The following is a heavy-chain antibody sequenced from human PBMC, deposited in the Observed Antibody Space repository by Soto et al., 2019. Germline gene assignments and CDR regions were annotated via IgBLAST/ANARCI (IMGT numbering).Heavy chain of an antibody. J-gene: IGHJ4*02. CDR1: GGSFSGYY. CDR2: INHSGST. CDR3: ASDPQVGAPDY. Sequence: SETLSLTCAVYGGSFSGYYWSWIRQPPGKGLEWIGEINHSGSTNYNPSLKSRVTISVDTSKNQFSLKLSSVTAADTAVYYCASDPQVGAPDYWGQGTLVTVSS. D-gene: IGHD1-26*01. V-gene: IGHV4-34*01.